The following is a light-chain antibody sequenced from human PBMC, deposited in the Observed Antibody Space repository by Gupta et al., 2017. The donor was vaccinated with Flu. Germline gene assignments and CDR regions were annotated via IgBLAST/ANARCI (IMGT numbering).Light chain of an antibody. Sequence: EIVLTQSPGTLSLSPGERATLSCRASQSVSSSYLAWYQQKPGQAPRLLIYGASSRATGIPDRFRGSGSGTDFTLTISRLEPEDFAVYYCQLYGSSPRLTFPGWTKVKIK. CDR3: QLYGSSPRLT. V-gene: IGKV3-20*01. CDR1: QSVSSSY. CDR2: GAS. J-gene: IGKJ4*01.